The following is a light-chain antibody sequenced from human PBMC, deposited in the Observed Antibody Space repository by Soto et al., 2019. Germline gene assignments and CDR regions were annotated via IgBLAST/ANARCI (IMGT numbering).Light chain of an antibody. J-gene: IGKJ4*01. CDR3: QQSYTFTHT. Sequence: DIQMTQSPTSVSASVGDRVTITCRASQGISSWLAWYQQKPRKAPNLLIYAASSLQIEVPSRFTGGGSGTDITLTISSLQPEDFASYYWQQSYTFTHTFGGGTKVEIK. CDR2: AAS. CDR1: QGISSW. V-gene: IGKV1-12*01.